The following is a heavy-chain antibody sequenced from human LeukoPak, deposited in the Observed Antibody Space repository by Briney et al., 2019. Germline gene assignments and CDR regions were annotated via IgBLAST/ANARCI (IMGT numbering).Heavy chain of an antibody. CDR2: IYTSGST. V-gene: IGHV4-61*02. J-gene: IGHJ4*02. CDR3: AREEGEWELLSYYFDY. CDR1: GGSISSGGYY. D-gene: IGHD1-26*01. Sequence: PSETLSLTCTVSGGSISSGGYYWSWIRQPAGKGLEWIGRIYTSGSTNYNPSLKSRVTMSVDTSKNQFSLKLSSVTAADTAVYYCAREEGEWELLSYYFDYWGQGTLVTVSS.